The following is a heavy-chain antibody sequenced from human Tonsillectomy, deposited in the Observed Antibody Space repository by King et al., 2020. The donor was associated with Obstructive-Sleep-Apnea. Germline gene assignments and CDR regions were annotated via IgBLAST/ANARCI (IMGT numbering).Heavy chain of an antibody. J-gene: IGHJ5*02. CDR1: GGSISSSSYY. D-gene: IGHD3-10*01. V-gene: IGHV4-39*07. Sequence: QLQESGPGLVMPSETLSLTCTVSGGSISSSSYYWGWIRQPPGKGLEWIGSIYYSGSTYYNPSLKSRVTISVDTSKNQFSLKLSSVTAADTAVYYCARSMVRGVIGGPWGQGTLVTVSS. CDR3: ARSMVRGVIGGP. CDR2: IYYSGST.